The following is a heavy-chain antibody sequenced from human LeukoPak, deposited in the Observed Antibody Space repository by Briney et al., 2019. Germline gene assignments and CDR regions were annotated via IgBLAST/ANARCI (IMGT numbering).Heavy chain of an antibody. D-gene: IGHD3-10*01. CDR1: GGSISSSSYY. CDR3: ARDHIAYGSQYYFDY. CDR2: IYYSGST. Sequence: KSSETLSLTCTVSGGSISSSSYYWGWIRQPPGKGLEWIGSIYYSGSTYYNPSLKSRVTISVDTSKNQFSLKLSSVTAADTAVYYCARDHIAYGSQYYFDYWGQGTLVTVSS. J-gene: IGHJ4*02. V-gene: IGHV4-39*07.